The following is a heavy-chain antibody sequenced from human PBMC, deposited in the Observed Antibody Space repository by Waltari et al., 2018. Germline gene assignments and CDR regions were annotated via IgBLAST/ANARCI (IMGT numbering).Heavy chain of an antibody. D-gene: IGHD6-13*01. V-gene: IGHV3-21*01. J-gene: IGHJ4*02. CDR1: GFTFSSYS. Sequence: EVQLVESGGGLVKPGGSLRLSCAASGFTFSSYSMNWVRQAPGKGLEWVSSISSSSIYIYYADSVKGRFTISRDNAKNSLYLQMNSLRAEDTAVYYCAREGAAAGTSTNYWGQGTLVTVSS. CDR2: ISSSSIYI. CDR3: AREGAAAGTSTNY.